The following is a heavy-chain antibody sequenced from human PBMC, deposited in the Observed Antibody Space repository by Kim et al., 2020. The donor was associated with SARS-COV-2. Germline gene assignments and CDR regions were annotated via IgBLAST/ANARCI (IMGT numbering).Heavy chain of an antibody. V-gene: IGHV4-34*01. CDR3: AREALLWFGVGP. Sequence: SETLSLTCAVYGGSFSGYYWSWIRQPPGKGLEWIGEINHSGSTNYNPSLKSRVTISVDTSKNQFSLKLSSVTAADTAVYYCAREALLWFGVGPWGQGTLVTVSS. D-gene: IGHD3-10*01. CDR1: GGSFSGYY. CDR2: INHSGST. J-gene: IGHJ5*02.